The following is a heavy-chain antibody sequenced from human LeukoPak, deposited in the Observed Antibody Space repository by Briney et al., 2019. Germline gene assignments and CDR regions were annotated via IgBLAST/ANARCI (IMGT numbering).Heavy chain of an antibody. Sequence: GGSLRLSCITSGFNFLGYNMAWVRQAPGKGLEWVANIKEDGREKYYADSVKGRFTISRDNAKNSLYLQMNSLRGEDTAVYYCAKTIVGSNVFDIWGQGTLVTVSS. V-gene: IGHV3-7*01. CDR2: IKEDGREK. CDR1: GFNFLGYN. CDR3: AKTIVGSNVFDI. J-gene: IGHJ3*02. D-gene: IGHD1-26*01.